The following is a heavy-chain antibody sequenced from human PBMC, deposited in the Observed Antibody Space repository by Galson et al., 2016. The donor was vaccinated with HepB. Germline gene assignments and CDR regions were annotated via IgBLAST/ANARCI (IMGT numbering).Heavy chain of an antibody. D-gene: IGHD7-27*01. Sequence: WVRQAPGQGLEWMGIINPSGGSTSYAQKFQGRVTMTRDTSTSTVYMELSSLRSEDTAVYYCARDYGDEGGMDVWGQGTTVTVSS. CDR2: INPSGGST. CDR3: ARDYGDEGGMDV. J-gene: IGHJ6*02. V-gene: IGHV1-46*01.